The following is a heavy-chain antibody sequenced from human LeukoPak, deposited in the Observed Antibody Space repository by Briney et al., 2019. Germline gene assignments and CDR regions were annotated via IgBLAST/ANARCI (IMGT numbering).Heavy chain of an antibody. D-gene: IGHD2-21*02. Sequence: SGGPLRLLCGACVFTFSRFWMNWVREAPGERLEWVANIKQDGSEKFYVDSVKGRFTISRDNAKNSLYLQMNSLKAEDTAVYYGAREGVTDFDYWGQGTLVTVSS. V-gene: IGHV3-7*01. CDR3: AREGVTDFDY. CDR1: VFTFSRFW. J-gene: IGHJ4*02. CDR2: IKQDGSEK.